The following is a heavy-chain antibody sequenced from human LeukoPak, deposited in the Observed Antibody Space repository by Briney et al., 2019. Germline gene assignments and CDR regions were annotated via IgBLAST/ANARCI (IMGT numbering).Heavy chain of an antibody. D-gene: IGHD6-13*01. CDR3: ARLNSAAGPNGKSWYMDV. CDR1: GYSFTSYW. CDR2: IYPGDSDT. Sequence: GESLKISCKGSGYSFTSYWIGWVRQMPGKGLEWMGIIYPGDSDTRYSPSFQGQVTISADKSISTAYLQWSSLKASDTAMYYCARLNSAAGPNGKSWYMDVWGKGTTVTVSS. V-gene: IGHV5-51*01. J-gene: IGHJ6*03.